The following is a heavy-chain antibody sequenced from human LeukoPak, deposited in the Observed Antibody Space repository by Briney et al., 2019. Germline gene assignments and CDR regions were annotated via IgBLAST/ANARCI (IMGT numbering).Heavy chain of an antibody. CDR3: ARDWSGSRDY. V-gene: IGHV3-11*01. D-gene: IGHD1-26*01. CDR2: ISSSGTTI. Sequence: PGGSLRLACAAAGFTFSDYYTTWIRQTPGKGREWISYISSSGTTIYYADSVKGRFTISRDNAKNSLYLQMDSLRAEDTAVYYCARDWSGSRDYWGQGTLVTVSS. J-gene: IGHJ4*02. CDR1: GFTFSDYY.